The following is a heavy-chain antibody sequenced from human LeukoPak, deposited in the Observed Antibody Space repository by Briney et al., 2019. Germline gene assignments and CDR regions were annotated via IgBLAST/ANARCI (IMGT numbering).Heavy chain of an antibody. CDR3: AKDRSQGATVIPRFDP. D-gene: IGHD2/OR15-2a*01. Sequence: GGSLRLSCAASGFTFNTYAMSWVRQAPGKGLEWVSSISGSGDYAYYADSVKGRLTISRDNSKNTLYLQMNSLRAEDTALYYCAKDRSQGATVIPRFDPWGQGTLVTVSS. CDR1: GFTFNTYA. CDR2: ISGSGDYA. V-gene: IGHV3-23*01. J-gene: IGHJ5*02.